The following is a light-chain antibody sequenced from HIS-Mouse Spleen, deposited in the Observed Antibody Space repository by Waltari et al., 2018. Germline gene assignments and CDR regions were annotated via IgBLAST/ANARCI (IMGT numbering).Light chain of an antibody. J-gene: IGLJ3*02. CDR2: EVS. CDR3: SSYTSSSTWV. V-gene: IGLV2-14*01. CDR1: SSDVGGYNY. Sequence: QSALTQPASVSGSPGQSITISCTGTSSDVGGYNYVSWYQQHPGKAPKLMIYEVSNRAPGVSNRFSGSKSGNTASLTISGLQAEDEADYYCSSYTSSSTWVFGGGTKLTVL.